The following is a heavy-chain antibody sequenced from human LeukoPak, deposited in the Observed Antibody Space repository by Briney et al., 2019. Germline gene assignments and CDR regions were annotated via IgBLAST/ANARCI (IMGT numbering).Heavy chain of an antibody. CDR2: IKEDGSQT. J-gene: IGHJ4*02. CDR1: GFTFGSHW. Sequence: PGGSLRLSCGASGFTFGSHWMGWVRQGPGKGLEWVGNIKEDGSQTYYADSVRGRLTVSRDNAKNSLYLQIHSLRAEDTAVYYCARESSSWGDYWGQGALVTVSS. V-gene: IGHV3-7*04. D-gene: IGHD6-13*01. CDR3: ARESSSWGDY.